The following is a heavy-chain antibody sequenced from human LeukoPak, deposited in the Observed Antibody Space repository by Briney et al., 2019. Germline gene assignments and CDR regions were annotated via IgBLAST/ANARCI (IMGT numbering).Heavy chain of an antibody. CDR2: ISSSSSYI. Sequence: PGGSLRLSCAASGFTFSSYSMNWVRQAPGKGLEWVSSISSSSSYIYYADSVKGRFTISRDNAKNSLYLQMNSLRAEDTAVYYCARDRSMRGTIGPQDYWGQGTLVTVSS. J-gene: IGHJ4*02. D-gene: IGHD1-26*01. V-gene: IGHV3-21*01. CDR3: ARDRSMRGTIGPQDY. CDR1: GFTFSSYS.